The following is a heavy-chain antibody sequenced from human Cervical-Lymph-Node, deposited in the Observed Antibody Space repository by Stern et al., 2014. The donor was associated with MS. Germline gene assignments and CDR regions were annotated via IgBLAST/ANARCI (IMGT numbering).Heavy chain of an antibody. CDR1: GFTFSSYG. V-gene: IGHV3-30*18. J-gene: IGHJ5*02. CDR3: AKSDYDDSGYNWFDP. CDR2: ISYDGSNK. Sequence: VQLVESGGGVVQPGRSLRLSCAASGFTFSSYGMHWVRQAPGKGLEWVAVISYDGSNKYYADSVKCRFTISRDNSKNTLYLQMNSLRAEDTAVYYCAKSDYDDSGYNWFDPWGQGTLVTVSS. D-gene: IGHD4-17*01.